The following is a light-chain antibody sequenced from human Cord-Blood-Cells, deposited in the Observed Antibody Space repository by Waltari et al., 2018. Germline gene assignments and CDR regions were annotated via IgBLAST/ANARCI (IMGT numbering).Light chain of an antibody. CDR1: QSVSSN. Sequence: EIVMTQSPATLSVSPGERATLSCRASQSVSSNLAWYQQKPGQAPRLLIYGASTRATGIPARFSGSWSGTECTLTIRSLQSEDFAVYYCQQYNNWPPLTFGGGTKVEIK. CDR3: QQYNNWPPLT. J-gene: IGKJ4*01. CDR2: GAS. V-gene: IGKV3-15*01.